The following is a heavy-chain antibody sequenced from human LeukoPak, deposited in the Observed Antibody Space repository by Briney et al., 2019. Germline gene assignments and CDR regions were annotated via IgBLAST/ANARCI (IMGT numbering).Heavy chain of an antibody. V-gene: IGHV3-21*01. D-gene: IGHD7-27*01. CDR3: ARPTLTWGSGPDY. J-gene: IGHJ4*02. Sequence: TGGSLRLSCAASGFTFSSYSMNWVRQAPGKGLEWVSSISSSSSYIYYADSVKGRFTISRDNAKNSPYLQMNSLRAEDTAVYYCARPTLTWGSGPDYWGQGTLVTVSS. CDR2: ISSSSSYI. CDR1: GFTFSSYS.